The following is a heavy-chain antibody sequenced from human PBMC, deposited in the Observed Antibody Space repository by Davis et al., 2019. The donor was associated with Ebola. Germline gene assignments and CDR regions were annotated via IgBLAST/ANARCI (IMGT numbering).Heavy chain of an antibody. J-gene: IGHJ5*02. V-gene: IGHV3-23*01. CDR2: ISGSGGNT. Sequence: GGSLRLSCAASGLTFDDYAMTWVRQAPGKGLEWVSGISGSGGNTYYADSVKGRFTISRDNSKNTLYLQMNSMRVEDTTLYYCAKDAPLRPHWFDPWGQGTPVTVSS. CDR1: GLTFDDYA. CDR3: AKDAPLRPHWFDP. D-gene: IGHD3-16*01.